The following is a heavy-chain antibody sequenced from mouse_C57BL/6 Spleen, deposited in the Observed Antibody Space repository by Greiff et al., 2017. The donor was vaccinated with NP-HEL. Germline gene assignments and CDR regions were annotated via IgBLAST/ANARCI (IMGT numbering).Heavy chain of an antibody. J-gene: IGHJ2*01. Sequence: QVQLQQSGAELVKPGASVKISCKASGYAFSSYWMNWVKQRPGKGLEWIGQIYPGDGDTNYNGQFKGKATLTADKSSSTAYMQLSSLTSEDSAVYFCARSSSSGYFDYWGQGTTLTVSS. CDR3: ARSSSSGYFDY. CDR1: GYAFSSYW. D-gene: IGHD3-2*02. CDR2: IYPGDGDT. V-gene: IGHV1-80*01.